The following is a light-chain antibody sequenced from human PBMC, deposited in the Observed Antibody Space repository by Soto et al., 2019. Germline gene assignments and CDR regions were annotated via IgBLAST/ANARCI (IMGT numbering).Light chain of an antibody. CDR3: SSYTSSSTLV. CDR1: SSDVGGYNY. J-gene: IGLJ3*02. V-gene: IGLV2-14*01. CDR2: DVS. Sequence: QSALTQPASVSGSPGQSSTISCTGTSSDVGGYNYVSWYQQHPGKAPKLMIYDVSNRPSGVSNRFSGSKSGNTASLTISGLHAEHEADYYCSSYTSSSTLVFGGRTKLTVL.